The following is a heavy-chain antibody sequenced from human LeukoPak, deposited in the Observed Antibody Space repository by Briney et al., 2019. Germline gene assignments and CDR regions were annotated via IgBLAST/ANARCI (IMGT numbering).Heavy chain of an antibody. CDR3: ARDRGYAFDI. Sequence: PGGSLRLSCAASGFTFDDYTMHWARQAPGKGLEWVSLISWDGGSTYYADSVKGRFTISRDNSKNSLYLQMNSLRAEDTAVYYCARDRGYAFDIWGQGTMVTVSS. J-gene: IGHJ3*02. V-gene: IGHV3-43*01. CDR2: ISWDGGST. CDR1: GFTFDDYT.